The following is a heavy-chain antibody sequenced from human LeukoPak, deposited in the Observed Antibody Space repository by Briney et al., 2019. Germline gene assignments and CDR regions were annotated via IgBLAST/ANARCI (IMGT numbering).Heavy chain of an antibody. CDR1: GGSISRGGYY. V-gene: IGHV4-31*03. Sequence: SQTLSLTCTVSGGSISRGGYYWSWIRQHPGKGLEWIGYIYYSGSTYYNPSLKSRVTISVDTSKNQFSLKLSSVTAADTAVYYCARVHACYGFANWFDPWGQGTLVTVSS. CDR3: ARVHACYGFANWFDP. D-gene: IGHD5-18*01. J-gene: IGHJ5*02. CDR2: IYYSGST.